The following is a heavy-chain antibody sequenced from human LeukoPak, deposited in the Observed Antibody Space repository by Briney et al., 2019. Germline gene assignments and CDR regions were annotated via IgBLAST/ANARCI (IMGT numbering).Heavy chain of an antibody. CDR3: ARQSTLFGVVLNAFDY. V-gene: IGHV4-39*01. Sequence: WVRQPPGKGLEWIGSIRYSGNTYYNPSLTSQVTISLDTSKTEVSLQLSSLTAADTAVYYCARQSTLFGVVLNAFDYWGQGALVTVSS. CDR2: IRYSGNT. J-gene: IGHJ4*02. D-gene: IGHD3-3*01.